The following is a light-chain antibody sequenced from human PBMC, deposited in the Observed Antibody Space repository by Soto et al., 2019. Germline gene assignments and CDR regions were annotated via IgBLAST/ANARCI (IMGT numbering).Light chain of an antibody. CDR1: QSIANNY. CDR3: QQYATSRT. Sequence: EIVLTQSPGTLSLSPGDRATLSSRASQSIANNYLAWYQQKPGQAPRLLIHGASSRATGIPDRFSGSGSGTDFTLTINRLEPEDLAVYYCQQYATSRTFGQGTKLEIK. V-gene: IGKV3-20*01. CDR2: GAS. J-gene: IGKJ2*01.